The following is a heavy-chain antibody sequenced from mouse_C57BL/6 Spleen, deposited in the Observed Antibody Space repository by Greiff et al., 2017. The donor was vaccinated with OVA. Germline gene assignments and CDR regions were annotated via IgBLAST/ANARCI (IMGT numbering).Heavy chain of an antibody. J-gene: IGHJ1*03. CDR3: ARGLITTVVRYFDV. CDR1: GYTFTSYW. Sequence: QVQLQQPGAELVKPGASVKLSCKASGYTFTSYWMQWVKQRPGQGLEWIGEIDPSDSYTYYNQKFKGKATLTVDTASSNAYMQLSSLTSEDSAVYYCARGLITTVVRYFDVWGTGTTVTVSS. V-gene: IGHV1-50*01. D-gene: IGHD1-1*01. CDR2: IDPSDSYT.